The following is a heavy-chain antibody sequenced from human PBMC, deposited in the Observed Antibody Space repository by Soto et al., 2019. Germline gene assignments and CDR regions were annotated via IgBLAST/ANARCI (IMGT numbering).Heavy chain of an antibody. CDR3: AKDWTHFDY. CDR2: IRGSEDNT. J-gene: IGHJ4*02. V-gene: IGHV3-23*01. Sequence: ESGGNLVQPGGSLRLSCEASGFIFSYYAMSWVRQAPGKGLEWVSLIRGSEDNTYYADSVKGRFTISRDDSKNTLYLQMNSLRAEDTAVYYCAKDWTHFDYWGQGTLVTVSS. D-gene: IGHD3-3*01. CDR1: GFIFSYYA.